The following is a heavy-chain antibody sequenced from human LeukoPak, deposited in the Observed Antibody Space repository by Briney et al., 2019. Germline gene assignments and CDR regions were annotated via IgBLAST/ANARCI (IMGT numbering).Heavy chain of an antibody. J-gene: IGHJ4*02. D-gene: IGHD3-10*01. Sequence: ASVKVSCKPSGYTFTGYYMHWVRQAPGQGLEWMGRINPNSGGTNYAQKFQGRVTMTRDTSISTAYMELSRLRSDDTAVYYCARAMVRGVITPDYWGQGTLVTVSS. CDR2: INPNSGGT. V-gene: IGHV1-2*06. CDR3: ARAMVRGVITPDY. CDR1: GYTFTGYY.